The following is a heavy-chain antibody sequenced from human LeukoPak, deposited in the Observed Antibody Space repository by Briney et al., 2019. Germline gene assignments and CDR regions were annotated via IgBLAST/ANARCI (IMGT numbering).Heavy chain of an antibody. CDR3: TREDY. Sequence: ASVKVSCKASGYTFTSYYMHWVRQAPGQGLEWMGIINPSGGSTSYAQKFQGRVTVTRDTSISTAYMELSSLKSDDTAVYYCTREDYWGQGTQVTVSS. V-gene: IGHV1-46*01. CDR1: GYTFTSYY. CDR2: INPSGGST. J-gene: IGHJ4*02.